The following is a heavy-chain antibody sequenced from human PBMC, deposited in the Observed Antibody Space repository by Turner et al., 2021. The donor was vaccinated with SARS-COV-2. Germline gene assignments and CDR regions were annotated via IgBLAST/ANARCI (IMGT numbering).Heavy chain of an antibody. J-gene: IGHJ4*02. CDR2: IRSSGYSS. D-gene: IGHD4-17*01. CDR1: FNFSDHY. Sequence: FNFSDHYMSWIRQGPGRGLGWLSDIRSSGYSSRKGHTRMGSYTSSEVSSTDLSYRFNDTGNTLYLQMNSRRAEDTAVYYCSKGYGPDYWGQGTLVTVSS. CDR3: SKGYGPDY. V-gene: IGHV3-11*01.